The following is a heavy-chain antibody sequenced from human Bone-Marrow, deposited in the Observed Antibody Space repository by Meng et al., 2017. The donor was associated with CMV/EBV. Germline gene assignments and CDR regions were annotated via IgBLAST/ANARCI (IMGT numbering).Heavy chain of an antibody. V-gene: IGHV3-15*01. Sequence: SGVTGSNTWMSRVCKGAGKGPGWVGGMKRKTDGGRTDYAEPVKGRLTITRDDSKNTLYLQMKSLKTADTAVYYCTTDQVGATIFDSWGQGTLVTVSS. CDR3: TTDQVGATIFDS. D-gene: IGHD1-26*01. CDR1: GVTGSNTW. J-gene: IGHJ4*02. CDR2: MKRKTDGGRT.